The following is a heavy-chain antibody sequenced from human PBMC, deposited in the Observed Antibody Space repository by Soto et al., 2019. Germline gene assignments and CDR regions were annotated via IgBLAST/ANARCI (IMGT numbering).Heavy chain of an antibody. CDR1: GGSISSGVYY. V-gene: IGHV4-31*03. D-gene: IGHD3-3*01. CDR3: ARVHYDFWSGYRDPDAFDI. CDR2: IYYSGST. Sequence: SETLSLTCTVSGGSISSGVYYWSWIRQHPGKGLEWIGYIYYSGSTYYNPSLKSRVTISVDTSKNQFSLKLSSVTAADTAVYYCARVHYDFWSGYRDPDAFDIWGQGTMVTVSS. J-gene: IGHJ3*02.